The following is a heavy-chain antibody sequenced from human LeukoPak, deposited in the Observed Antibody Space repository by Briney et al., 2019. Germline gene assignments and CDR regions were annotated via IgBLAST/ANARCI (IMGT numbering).Heavy chain of an antibody. CDR3: ARVGYYYDDNCDAFDI. CDR1: GFTLSNYW. J-gene: IGHJ3*02. V-gene: IGHV3-74*01. Sequence: GAPLRLSCAASGFTLSNYWIHWVSQTPGKGLVWVSRISSDGSTTNYADSVKGRFTISRDNAKNTLYLQMNSLRAEDTAMYYCARVGYYYDDNCDAFDIWGQGTMVTVSS. D-gene: IGHD3-22*01. CDR2: ISSDGSTT.